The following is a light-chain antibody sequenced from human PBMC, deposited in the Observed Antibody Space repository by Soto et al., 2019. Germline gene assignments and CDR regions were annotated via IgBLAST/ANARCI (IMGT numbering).Light chain of an antibody. Sequence: QSQLTQPPSASGAPGQRVIISCSGSSSNIGSNSVNWFQQLPGTAPKLLIYSDNERPSGVPDRFSGSKSGTSASLTISGLQSDDEADYYCAAWDDSLKGLFGGGTKVTVL. CDR3: AAWDDSLKGL. CDR2: SDN. J-gene: IGLJ2*01. V-gene: IGLV1-44*01. CDR1: SSNIGSNS.